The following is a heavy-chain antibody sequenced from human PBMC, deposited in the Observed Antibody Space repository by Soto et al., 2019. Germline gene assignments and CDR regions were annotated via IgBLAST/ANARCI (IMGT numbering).Heavy chain of an antibody. D-gene: IGHD2-2*02. J-gene: IGHJ5*02. V-gene: IGHV1-18*04. Sequence: ASVKVSCKASGYTFTSYGISWVRQAPGQGLEWMGWISAYNGNTNYAQKLQGRVTMTTDTSTSTAYMELRSLRSDDTAVYYCARDRIVVVPAAIGSWFDPWGQGTLVTAPQ. CDR2: ISAYNGNT. CDR3: ARDRIVVVPAAIGSWFDP. CDR1: GYTFTSYG.